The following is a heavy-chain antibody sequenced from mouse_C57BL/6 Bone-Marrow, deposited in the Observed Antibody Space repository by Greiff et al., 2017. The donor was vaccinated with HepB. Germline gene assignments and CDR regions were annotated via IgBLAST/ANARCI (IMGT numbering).Heavy chain of an antibody. CDR3: ARAAYYSVYAMDY. D-gene: IGHD2-12*01. CDR2: ISNGGGST. Sequence: EVMLVESGGGLVQPGGSLKLSCAASGFTFSDYYMYWVRQTPEKRLEWVAYISNGGGSTYYPDTVKGRFTISRDNAKNTLYLQMSRLKSEDTAMYYCARAAYYSVYAMDYWGQGTSVTVSS. V-gene: IGHV5-12*01. J-gene: IGHJ4*01. CDR1: GFTFSDYY.